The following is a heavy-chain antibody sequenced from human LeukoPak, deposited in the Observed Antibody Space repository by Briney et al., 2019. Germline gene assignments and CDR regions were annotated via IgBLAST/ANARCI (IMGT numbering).Heavy chain of an antibody. CDR2: ISAYTGNT. Sequence: ASVKVSCKTSGYTFTSYGISWVRQAPGQGLEWMGWISAYTGNTNYAQKLQGRVTMTTDTSTSTAYMELRSLRSDDTAVYYCARDPGVGSSWYYFDYWGQGTLVTVSS. CDR1: GYTFTSYG. CDR3: ARDPGVGSSWYYFDY. D-gene: IGHD6-13*01. V-gene: IGHV1-18*01. J-gene: IGHJ4*02.